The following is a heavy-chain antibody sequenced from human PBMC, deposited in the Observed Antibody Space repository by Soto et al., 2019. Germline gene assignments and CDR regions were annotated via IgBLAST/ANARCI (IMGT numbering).Heavy chain of an antibody. J-gene: IGHJ5*02. CDR3: AKYYSNYAGWFDP. D-gene: IGHD4-4*01. CDR2: IIPIFGTA. CDR1: GGTFSSYA. V-gene: IGHV1-69*13. Sequence: SVKVFCKASGGTFSSYAISWVRQAPGQGLEWMGGIIPIFGTANYAQKFQGRVTITADESTSTAYMELSSLRSEDTAVYYCAKYYSNYAGWFDPWGQGTLVTVSS.